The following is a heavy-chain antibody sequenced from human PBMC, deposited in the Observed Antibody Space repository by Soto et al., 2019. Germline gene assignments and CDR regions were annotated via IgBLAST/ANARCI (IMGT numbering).Heavy chain of an antibody. CDR1: GGSISSYY. V-gene: IGHV4-59*01. CDR3: ARVNERITIFGVVQTGVYMDV. J-gene: IGHJ6*03. D-gene: IGHD3-3*01. CDR2: IYYSGST. Sequence: SETLSLTCXVSGGSISSYYWSWIRQPPGKGLEWIGYIYYSGSTNYNPSLKSRVTISVDTSKNQFSLKLSSVTAADTAVYYCARVNERITIFGVVQTGVYMDVWGKGTTVTVSS.